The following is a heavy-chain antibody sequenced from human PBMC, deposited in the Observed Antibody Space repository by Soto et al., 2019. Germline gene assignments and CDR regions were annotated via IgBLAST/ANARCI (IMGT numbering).Heavy chain of an antibody. Sequence: QVQLQESGPGLVKPSETLSLTCTVSGGSISPYYWSWIRQPPGKGLEWIGYVYYSGNTNYNPSLESRAPISVDTPRNRFPRTRPSPPPADTAVYYCARKGAAASSPHSYMAVWGRGTAATVPS. J-gene: IGHJ6*03. CDR1: GGSISPYY. V-gene: IGHV4-59*01. CDR3: ARKGAAASSPHSYMAV. CDR2: VYYSGNT. D-gene: IGHD6-13*01.